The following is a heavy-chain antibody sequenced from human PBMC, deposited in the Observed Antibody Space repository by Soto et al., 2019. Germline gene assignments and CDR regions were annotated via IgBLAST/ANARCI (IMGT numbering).Heavy chain of an antibody. CDR1: GGSFSCYY. V-gene: IGHV4-34*01. CDR3: ARGXALLRFLEWLSLGWFDP. J-gene: IGHJ5*02. CDR2: INHSGST. D-gene: IGHD3-3*01. Sequence: SETLSLTCAVYGGSFSCYYWSWIRQPPGKGLEWIGEINHSGSTNYNPSLKSRVTISVDTSKNQFSLKLSSVTAADTAVYYCARGXALLRFLEWLSLGWFDPWGQGTLVTVSS.